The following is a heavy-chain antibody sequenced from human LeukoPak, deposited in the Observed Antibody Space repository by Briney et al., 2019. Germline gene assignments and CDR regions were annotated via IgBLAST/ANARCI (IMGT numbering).Heavy chain of an antibody. Sequence: ASVRLSCAASGYIFTGYYIHWVRQAPGQGLEWMGLITPNSGGTSSAQKVRAKVTMTRDTSISTSYMARSRLRSAGTAVYCCTTCVFRRTECGVCGMNVTGQRTTV. CDR2: ITPNSGGT. D-gene: IGHD1-14*01. CDR3: TTCVFRRTECGVCGMNV. CDR1: GYIFTGYY. J-gene: IGHJ6*01. V-gene: IGHV1-2*02.